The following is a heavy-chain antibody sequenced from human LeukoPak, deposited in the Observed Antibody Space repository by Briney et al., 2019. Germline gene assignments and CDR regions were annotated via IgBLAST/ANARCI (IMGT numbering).Heavy chain of an antibody. CDR3: AGRTDFDC. Sequence: PGGSLRLSCAASGFTFSTYSMNWVRQAPGKGLEWVSYISSSSSTIYYADSVKGRFTISRDNAKNSLYLQMNSERDEDTAVYYCAGRTDFDCWGQGTLVTVFS. V-gene: IGHV3-48*02. J-gene: IGHJ4*02. CDR2: ISSSSSTI. CDR1: GFTFSTYS. D-gene: IGHD1-26*01.